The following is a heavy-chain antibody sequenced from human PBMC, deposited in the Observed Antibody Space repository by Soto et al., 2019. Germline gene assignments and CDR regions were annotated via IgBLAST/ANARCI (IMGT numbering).Heavy chain of an antibody. J-gene: IGHJ4*02. Sequence: QVQLQESGPGLVKPSQTLSLTCAVSGGSINSGGFYWAWIRQHPGKGLEWIGNIYYSAYRETTDYNPDLTSRVSIKVDTSKNQFSLKLSSVTAADTAVYYCARGHGKLDYWGQGTLVTVSS. CDR2: IYYSAYRET. CDR3: ARGHGKLDY. CDR1: GGSINSGGFY. V-gene: IGHV4-31*11.